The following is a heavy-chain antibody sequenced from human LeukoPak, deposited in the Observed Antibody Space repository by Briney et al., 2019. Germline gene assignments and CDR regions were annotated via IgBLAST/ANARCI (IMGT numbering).Heavy chain of an antibody. CDR2: IYYSGST. V-gene: IGHV4-30-4*01. Sequence: PSETLSLTCSVSGGSISSGDYYWTWVRQPPGKGLEWIGYIYYSGSTYYNPSLKSRVTISVDTSKNQFSLKLSSVTAADTAVYYCAALGFGELLFLDYWGQGTLVTVSS. D-gene: IGHD3-10*01. CDR3: AALGFGELLFLDY. J-gene: IGHJ4*02. CDR1: GGSISSGDYY.